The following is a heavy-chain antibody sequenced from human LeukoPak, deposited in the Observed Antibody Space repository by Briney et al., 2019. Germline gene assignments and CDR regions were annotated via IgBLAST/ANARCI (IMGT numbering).Heavy chain of an antibody. CDR1: GFTFSSYA. J-gene: IGHJ4*02. V-gene: IGHV3-23*01. CDR3: ARRDIAVAGTTPFDY. Sequence: GGSLRLSCAASGFTFSSYAMSWVRQAPGKGLEWVSAISGSGGSTYYADSVKGRFTISRDNSKNTLYLQMNSLRAEDTAVYYCARRDIAVAGTTPFDYWGQGTLVTVSS. D-gene: IGHD6-19*01. CDR2: ISGSGGST.